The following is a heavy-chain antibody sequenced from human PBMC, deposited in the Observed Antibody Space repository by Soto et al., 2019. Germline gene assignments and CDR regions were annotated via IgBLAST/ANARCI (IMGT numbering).Heavy chain of an antibody. D-gene: IGHD3-22*01. J-gene: IGHJ5*02. CDR3: ARVRGYYYDSSGYFAGSYYRWFDP. V-gene: IGHV4-59*01. Sequence: SETLSLTCTVSGGSMSSYYWTWIRQPPGKGLEWIGFIHYGGGTVYNPALRSRVTVTVETSKKQFSLNLSSVTAADTAVYYCARVRGYYYDSSGYFAGSYYRWFDPWGQGTLVTVSS. CDR1: GGSMSSYY. CDR2: IHYGGGT.